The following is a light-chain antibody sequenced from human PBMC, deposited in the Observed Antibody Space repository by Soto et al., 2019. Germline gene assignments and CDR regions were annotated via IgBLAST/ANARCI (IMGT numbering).Light chain of an antibody. CDR2: GAS. Sequence: EIVLTQSPGTLSLSPGERATLSCRASQSVSSSYLAWYQQKPGQAPRLLIYGASSRATGIPDRFSGSGSGTEFTLTISSLQPEDFATYYCQQYNAYYSFGQGTKGDIK. J-gene: IGKJ2*03. CDR3: QQYNAYYS. V-gene: IGKV3-20*01. CDR1: QSVSSSY.